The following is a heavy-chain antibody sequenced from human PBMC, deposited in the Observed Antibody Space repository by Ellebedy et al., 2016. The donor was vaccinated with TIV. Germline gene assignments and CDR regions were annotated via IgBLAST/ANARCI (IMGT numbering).Heavy chain of an antibody. J-gene: IGHJ3*01. CDR3: AQETDSFDF. CDR2: MSYDASSN. CDR1: GFNFSSSG. Sequence: GGSLRLXXVASGFNFSSSGMHWVRQAPGKGLEWLSFMSYDASSNFYADSVKDRFSISRDNSKNTLYLQMNSLRPEDTAVYYCAQETDSFDFWGQGTMVAVSS. V-gene: IGHV3-30*02.